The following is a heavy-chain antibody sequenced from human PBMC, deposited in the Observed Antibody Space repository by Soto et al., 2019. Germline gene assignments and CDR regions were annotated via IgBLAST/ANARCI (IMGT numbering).Heavy chain of an antibody. CDR1: GFTVSSNY. V-gene: IGHV3-66*01. J-gene: IGHJ6*03. CDR3: ARSIAAAYNYYYYYYMDV. Sequence: GGSLRLSCAASGFTVSSNYMSWVRQAPGKGLEWVSVIYSGGSTYYADSVKGRFTISRDNSKNTLYLQMNSLRTEDTAVYYCARSIAAAYNYYYYYYMDVWGKGTTVTVSS. D-gene: IGHD6-13*01. CDR2: IYSGGST.